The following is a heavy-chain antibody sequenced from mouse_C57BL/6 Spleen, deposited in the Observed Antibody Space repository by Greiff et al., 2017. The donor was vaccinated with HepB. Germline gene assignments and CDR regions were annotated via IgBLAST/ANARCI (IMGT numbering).Heavy chain of an antibody. CDR3: TNYGYYGSSYGFDY. CDR1: GFNIKDDY. J-gene: IGHJ2*01. Sequence: VQLQQSGAELVRPGASVKLSCTASGFNIKDDYMHWVKQRPEQGLEWIGWIDPENGDTEYASKFQGKATITADTSSNTAYLQRSSLTSEDTAVYYGTNYGYYGSSYGFDYWGQGTTLTVSS. D-gene: IGHD1-1*01. CDR2: IDPENGDT. V-gene: IGHV14-4*01.